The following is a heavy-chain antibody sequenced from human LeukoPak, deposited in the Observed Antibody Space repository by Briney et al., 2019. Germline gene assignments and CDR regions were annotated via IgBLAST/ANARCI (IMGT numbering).Heavy chain of an antibody. CDR1: GYTFTSYD. CDR3: ARGGVGVLLWFGENAGQNWFDP. D-gene: IGHD3-10*01. Sequence: ASVKVSCKASGYTFTSYDINWVRQATGQGLEWMGWMYPNSGNAGYAQKFQGRVTMTRNTSISTAYVELSSLRSEDTAVYYCARGGVGVLLWFGENAGQNWFDPWGQGTLVTVSS. V-gene: IGHV1-8*01. CDR2: MYPNSGNA. J-gene: IGHJ5*02.